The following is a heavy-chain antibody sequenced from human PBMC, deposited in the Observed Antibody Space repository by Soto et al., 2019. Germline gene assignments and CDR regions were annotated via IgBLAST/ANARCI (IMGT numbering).Heavy chain of an antibody. Sequence: GESLKISWNGSGYSFTSYWIGLVLQMPGKGLEWMWIIYPGDSDTRYSPSFQCQVTISADKSISTAYLQWSSLKASDTAMHYCARHLRLDSSGKRDTSYYYYYGMDVWGQGTTVTVYS. J-gene: IGHJ6*02. V-gene: IGHV5-51*01. CDR2: IYPGDSDT. CDR1: GYSFTSYW. CDR3: ARHLRLDSSGKRDTSYYYYYGMDV. D-gene: IGHD6-19*01.